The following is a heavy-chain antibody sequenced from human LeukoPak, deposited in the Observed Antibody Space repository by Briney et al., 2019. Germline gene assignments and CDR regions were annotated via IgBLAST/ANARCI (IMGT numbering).Heavy chain of an antibody. Sequence: GESLKISCQASGYSFMTYWIGWVRQMPGKGLEWMAIIYPGDSDTKYSPSFQDQVTISADKSINTAYLHWRSLKASDTAMYYCARLLRYFDWSTDVDYWGQGTLVTVSS. D-gene: IGHD3-9*01. CDR2: IYPGDSDT. CDR1: GYSFMTYW. J-gene: IGHJ4*02. V-gene: IGHV5-51*01. CDR3: ARLLRYFDWSTDVDY.